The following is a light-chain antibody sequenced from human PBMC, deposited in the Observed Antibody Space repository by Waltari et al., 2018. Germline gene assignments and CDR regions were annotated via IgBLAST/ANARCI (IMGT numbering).Light chain of an antibody. V-gene: IGLV2-14*01. CDR1: SSDVGGHNY. Sequence: SGPPQPPSVSGSPGQSVAISRTGTSSDVGGHNYVACYQQHPDKAPKLMIYGVNNRPSGVSDRFSGSKSGNTASLTISGLQAEDEADYYCCSFTTSSTYIFGAGTRLTVL. CDR3: CSFTTSSTYI. J-gene: IGLJ1*01. CDR2: GVN.